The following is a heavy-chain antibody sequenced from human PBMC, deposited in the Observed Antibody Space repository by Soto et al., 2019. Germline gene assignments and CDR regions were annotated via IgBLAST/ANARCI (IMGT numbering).Heavy chain of an antibody. CDR3: ARGGKWLVNYFDY. CDR2: IWYDGSNK. V-gene: IGHV3-33*01. Sequence: QVQLVESGGGVVQPGRSLRLSCAASGFTFSSYGMHWVRQAPGKGLEWVAVIWYDGSNKYYADSVKGRFTISRDNSKNTLYLQMNSLRAEDTAVYYCARGGKWLVNYFDYWGQGTLVTVSS. J-gene: IGHJ4*02. D-gene: IGHD6-19*01. CDR1: GFTFSSYG.